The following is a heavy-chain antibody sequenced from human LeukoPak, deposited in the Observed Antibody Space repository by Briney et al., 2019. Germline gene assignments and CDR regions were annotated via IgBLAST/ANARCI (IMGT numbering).Heavy chain of an antibody. J-gene: IGHJ3*02. CDR1: GGSVNNYF. D-gene: IGHD3-10*01. Sequence: SETLSLTSTVSGGSVNNYFWSWIRRPPGKGLEWIGYIDDSGNTDYNPSLKSQVSISIAKSKNQFFLKLSSVTAADTAMYYCARSDYYGSGSHTVFDAFDIWGQGTRVTVSS. CDR2: IDDSGNT. CDR3: ARSDYYGSGSHTVFDAFDI. V-gene: IGHV4-59*02.